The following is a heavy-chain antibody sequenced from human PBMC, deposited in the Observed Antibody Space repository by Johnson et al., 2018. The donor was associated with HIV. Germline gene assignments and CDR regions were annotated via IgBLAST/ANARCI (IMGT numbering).Heavy chain of an antibody. Sequence: VQLVESGGGVVQPGRSLRLSCAASGFTFSSYDMHWVRQATGKGLEWVSGIGSAGDTYYPGSVKGRFTISRENAKNSLYLQMNSLRAGDTAVYYCAREEANGAFDIWGQGTMVTVSS. CDR3: AREEANGAFDI. J-gene: IGHJ3*02. CDR2: IGSAGDT. V-gene: IGHV3-13*01. CDR1: GFTFSSYD.